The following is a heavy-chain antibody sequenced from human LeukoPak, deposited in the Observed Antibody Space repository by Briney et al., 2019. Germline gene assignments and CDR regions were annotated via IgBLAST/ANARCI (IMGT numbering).Heavy chain of an antibody. CDR3: ARGYYDSSDFEYFQH. D-gene: IGHD3-22*01. Sequence: ASVKVSYKASGYSFTDYCMHWVRQAPGQGLEWMGWINPNSGDTNFAQKFQGRVTMTRDTSISTVYMELSRLRSDDTAVFYCARGYYDSSDFEYFQHWGQGTLVTVSS. CDR2: INPNSGDT. J-gene: IGHJ1*01. V-gene: IGHV1-2*02. CDR1: GYSFTDYC.